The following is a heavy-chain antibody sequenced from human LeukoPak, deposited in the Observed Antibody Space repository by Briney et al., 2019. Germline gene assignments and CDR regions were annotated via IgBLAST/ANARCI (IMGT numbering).Heavy chain of an antibody. Sequence: PGGSLRLSCAASGFTFSSYGMHWVRQAPGKGLEWVAFIRYDGSNKYYADSVKGRFTISRDNAKNSLYLQMNSLRAEDTAVYYCVRTSDTSSRLYWYFDLWGRGTLVTVSS. V-gene: IGHV3-30*02. J-gene: IGHJ2*01. D-gene: IGHD2-2*01. CDR3: VRTSDTSSRLYWYFDL. CDR2: IRYDGSNK. CDR1: GFTFSSYG.